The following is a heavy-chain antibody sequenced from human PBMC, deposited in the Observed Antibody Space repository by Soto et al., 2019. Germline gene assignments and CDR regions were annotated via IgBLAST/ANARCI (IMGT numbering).Heavy chain of an antibody. Sequence: PSETLSLTCTVSGGSISSYYWSWIRQPPGKGLEWIGYIYYSGSTNYNPSLKSRVTISVETSKNQFSLKLSSVTAADTAVYYCARDYRGYSYGGLDYWGQGTLVTVS. CDR1: GGSISSYY. CDR3: ARDYRGYSYGGLDY. J-gene: IGHJ4*02. V-gene: IGHV4-59*01. CDR2: IYYSGST. D-gene: IGHD5-18*01.